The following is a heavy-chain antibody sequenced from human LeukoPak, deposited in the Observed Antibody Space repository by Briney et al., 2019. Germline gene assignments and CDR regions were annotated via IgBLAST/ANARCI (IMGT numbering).Heavy chain of an antibody. Sequence: PGRSLRLSCAASGFTFSRHALHWVRQAPGKGLEWVATISYDGANKYYADSVKGRFTISRENSKNTLYLDMNSLRAEDTAVYYCARDNGGFGELLHLDYWGQGTLVTVSS. J-gene: IGHJ4*02. CDR1: GFTFSRHA. V-gene: IGHV3-30-3*01. D-gene: IGHD3-10*01. CDR3: ARDNGGFGELLHLDY. CDR2: ISYDGANK.